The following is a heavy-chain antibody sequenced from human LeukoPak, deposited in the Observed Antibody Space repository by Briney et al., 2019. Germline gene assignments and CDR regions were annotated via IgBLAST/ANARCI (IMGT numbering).Heavy chain of an antibody. CDR1: GYTFTSYG. V-gene: IGHV1-18*01. CDR2: ISAYNGNT. D-gene: IGHD6-13*01. CDR3: ARDPSPWQQLANGWFDP. Sequence: ASVKVSCKASGYTFTSYGISWVRQVPGQGLEWMGWISAYNGNTNYAQKLQGRVTMTTDTSTSTAYMELRSLRSDDTAVYYCARDPSPWQQLANGWFDPWGQGTLVTVSS. J-gene: IGHJ5*02.